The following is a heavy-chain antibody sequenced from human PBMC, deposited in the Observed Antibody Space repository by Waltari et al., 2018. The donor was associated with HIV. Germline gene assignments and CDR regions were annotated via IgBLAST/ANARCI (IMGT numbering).Heavy chain of an antibody. V-gene: IGHV4-59*01. Sequence: QVQLQESGPGLVKPSETLSLTCTVSGGSISSYYWSWIRQPPGRGLEWIGYIYYSGSTNYNPSLKSRVTISVDTSKNQFSLKLSSVTAADTAVYYCARAPYDSSGYYPGWYFDLWGRGTLVTVSS. J-gene: IGHJ2*01. CDR2: IYYSGST. CDR1: GGSISSYY. CDR3: ARAPYDSSGYYPGWYFDL. D-gene: IGHD3-22*01.